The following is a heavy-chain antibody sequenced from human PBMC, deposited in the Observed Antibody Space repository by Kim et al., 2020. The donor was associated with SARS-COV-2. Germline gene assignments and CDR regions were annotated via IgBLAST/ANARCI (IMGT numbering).Heavy chain of an antibody. CDR2: ISWNSGKI. D-gene: IGHD2-8*02. CDR3: AKEYDRSIVLWTRYYYGIHV. CDR1: GFTFGDSA. Sequence: GGSLRLSCVASGFTFGDSAMHWVRQVPGKGLEWVSGISWNSGKIDYVDSVKGCFNIPRDNAKNSLYLQMNSVRPEDTALYYSAKEYDRSIVLWTRYYYGIHVWGQGTTITVSS. V-gene: IGHV3-9*01. J-gene: IGHJ6*02.